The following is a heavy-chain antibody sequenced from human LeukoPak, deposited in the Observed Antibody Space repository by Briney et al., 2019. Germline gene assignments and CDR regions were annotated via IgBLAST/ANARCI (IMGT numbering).Heavy chain of an antibody. V-gene: IGHV3-9*03. CDR1: GFTFDDYA. J-gene: IGHJ4*02. CDR3: AKSHSSGWYEVGTAIDY. Sequence: PGGSLRLSCAASGFTFDDYAMHWVRQAPGKGLEWVSGICWNSGSIGYADSVKGRFTISRDNAKNSLYLQMNSLRAEDMALYYCAKSHSSGWYEVGTAIDYWGQGTLVTVSS. CDR2: ICWNSGSI. D-gene: IGHD6-19*01.